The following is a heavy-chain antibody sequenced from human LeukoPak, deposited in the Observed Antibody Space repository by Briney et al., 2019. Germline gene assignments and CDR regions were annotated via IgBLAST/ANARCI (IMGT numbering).Heavy chain of an antibody. Sequence: GGSPRLSCAASGFTFSNYAMSWVRQAPGKGLEWVSFISSSGGTTYYADSVKGRFTISRDNSKNTLYLQMNSLKVEDTAIYYCAKSGAYVIDYWGQGTLVTVSS. D-gene: IGHD3-10*02. J-gene: IGHJ4*02. CDR1: GFTFSNYA. V-gene: IGHV3-23*01. CDR3: AKSGAYVIDY. CDR2: ISSSGGTT.